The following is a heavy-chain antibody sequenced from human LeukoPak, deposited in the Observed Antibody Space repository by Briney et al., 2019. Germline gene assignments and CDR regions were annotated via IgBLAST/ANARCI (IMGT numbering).Heavy chain of an antibody. D-gene: IGHD3-9*01. CDR1: GYSISSGYY. CDR2: IYHGGST. J-gene: IGHJ4*02. Sequence: SETLSLTCAVSGYSISSGYYWGWIRQPPGKGLEWIGSIYHGGSTYYNPSLKSRVTISVDTSKSQFSLKLSSVTAADTAVYYCARDHDILTGYSDYWGQGTLVTVSS. CDR3: ARDHDILTGYSDY. V-gene: IGHV4-38-2*02.